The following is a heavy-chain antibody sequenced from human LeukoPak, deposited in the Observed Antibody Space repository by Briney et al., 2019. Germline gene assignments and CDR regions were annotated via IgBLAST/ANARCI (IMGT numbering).Heavy chain of an antibody. Sequence: GGSLRLSCAASEFTVSSSYMSWVRQAPGKGLEWVSVIYSGGNTYYADSVKGRFTISRDYSKNTLYLQMNSLRAEDTAVYYCARDTPTTGTRYFDYWGQGTLVTVAS. D-gene: IGHD1-1*01. CDR2: IYSGGNT. CDR3: ARDTPTTGTRYFDY. V-gene: IGHV3-66*01. CDR1: EFTVSSSY. J-gene: IGHJ4*02.